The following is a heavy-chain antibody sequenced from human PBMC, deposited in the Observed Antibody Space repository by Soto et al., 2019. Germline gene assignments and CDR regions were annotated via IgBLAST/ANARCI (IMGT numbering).Heavy chain of an antibody. CDR3: TRHWDWGCLGD. J-gene: IGHJ4*02. Sequence: QVQLQESGPGLVKPSETLSLTCTVSGGSISSDYWSWIRQPPGKGLEWIGFIYYSGSINYNPSFEXRXTXSXXTSKNQFSLNLTSVTAADTAVYYCTRHWDWGCLGDWGQGTMVTVSS. CDR1: GGSISSDY. CDR2: IYYSGSI. D-gene: IGHD3-16*01. V-gene: IGHV4-59*08.